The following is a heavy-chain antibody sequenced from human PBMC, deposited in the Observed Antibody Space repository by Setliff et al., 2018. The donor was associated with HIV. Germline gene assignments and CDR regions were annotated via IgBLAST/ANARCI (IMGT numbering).Heavy chain of an antibody. V-gene: IGHV7-4-1*02. CDR1: GYTFTGYY. CDR2: INPNTGNP. J-gene: IGHJ3*02. CDR3: AREGSAAGFGTDAFDI. Sequence: ASVKVSCKASGYTFTGYYMHWVRQAPGQGLEWMGWINPNTGNPTYAQGFTGRFVFSLDTSVSTAYLQISSLEAEDTAVYYCAREGSAAGFGTDAFDIWGQGTMVTVSS. D-gene: IGHD3-10*01.